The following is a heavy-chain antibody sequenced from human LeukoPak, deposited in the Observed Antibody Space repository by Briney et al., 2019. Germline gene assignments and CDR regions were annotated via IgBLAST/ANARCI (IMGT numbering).Heavy chain of an antibody. D-gene: IGHD6-13*01. CDR3: ARVRIAVAAYYYYGMDV. V-gene: IGHV4-34*01. CDR2: INHSGST. J-gene: IGHJ6*02. Sequence: SETLSLTCAVYGGSFSGYYWSWIRQPPGKGLEWIGEINHSGSTNYNPSLKSRVTISVDTSKNQFSLKLSSVTAADTAVYYCARVRIAVAAYYYYGMDVWGQGTTVTVSS. CDR1: GGSFSGYY.